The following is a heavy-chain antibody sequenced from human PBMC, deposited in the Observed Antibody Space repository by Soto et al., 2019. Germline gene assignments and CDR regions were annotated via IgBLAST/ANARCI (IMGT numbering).Heavy chain of an antibody. D-gene: IGHD3-10*01. CDR1: GVTFSTYA. Sequence: DVQLLESGGGLVQPGGSLRLSCIASGVTFSTYAMSWVRQAPGKGLEWVSGLTGSGGTTFYADSVNGRFTISRDNSNNTLYLEMNSLRAEDTAVYYCAKQRADFGSGSDTYYFDYWGQGTLVTVSS. J-gene: IGHJ4*02. V-gene: IGHV3-23*01. CDR3: AKQRADFGSGSDTYYFDY. CDR2: LTGSGGTT.